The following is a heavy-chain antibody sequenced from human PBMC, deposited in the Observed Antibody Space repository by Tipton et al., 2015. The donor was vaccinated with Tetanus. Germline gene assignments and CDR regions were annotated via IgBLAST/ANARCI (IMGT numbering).Heavy chain of an antibody. Sequence: SLRLSCAASGFTSESHYMHWVRQTPGKGLVWISRINPDGRRTNYADSVKGRFTISRDHAKNTVYQQMNSLRAEDTAVYFCARRSLTNYGLDVWGQGTPLTVS. D-gene: IGHD1-1*01. J-gene: IGHJ6*02. CDR2: INPDGRRT. CDR3: ARRSLTNYGLDV. V-gene: IGHV3-74*01. CDR1: GFTSESHY.